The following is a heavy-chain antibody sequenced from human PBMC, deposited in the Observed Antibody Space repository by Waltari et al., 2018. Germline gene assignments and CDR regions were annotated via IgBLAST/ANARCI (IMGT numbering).Heavy chain of an antibody. CDR1: GFTFSSYS. V-gene: IGHV3-21*05. CDR2: ISSSSRYI. CDR3: ASLVGATYYFQH. Sequence: EVQLVESGGGLVKPGGSLRLSCAASGFTFSSYSMNWVRQAPGKVAEWVACISSSSRYIYYADSVKGRFTISRDNAKNSLYLQMNSLRAEDTAVYYCASLVGATYYFQHWGQGTLVTVSS. D-gene: IGHD1-26*01. J-gene: IGHJ1*01.